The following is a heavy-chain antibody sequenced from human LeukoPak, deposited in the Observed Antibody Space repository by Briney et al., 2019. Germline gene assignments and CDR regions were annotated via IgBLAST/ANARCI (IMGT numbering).Heavy chain of an antibody. V-gene: IGHV1-8*01. J-gene: IGHJ4*02. Sequence: GASVKVSCKASGYTFTSYDINWVRQATGQGLEWMGWMNPNSGNTGYAQKFQGRVTMTRNTSISTAYMELSSLRSEDTAVYYCARVKLYGSGSPYYFDYWGQGTLVTVSS. CDR1: GYTFTSYD. CDR2: MNPNSGNT. D-gene: IGHD3-10*01. CDR3: ARVKLYGSGSPYYFDY.